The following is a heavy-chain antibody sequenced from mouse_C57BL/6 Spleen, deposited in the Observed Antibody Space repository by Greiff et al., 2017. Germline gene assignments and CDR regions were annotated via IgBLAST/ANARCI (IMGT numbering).Heavy chain of an antibody. J-gene: IGHJ3*01. CDR2: FYPGSGSI. V-gene: IGHV1-62-2*01. Sequence: VQLQQSGAELVKPGASVKLSCKASGYTFTEYNIHWVKQRSGQGLEWIGWFYPGSGSIKYNEKFKDKATLTADKSSSTVYMELSRVTSEASAVYFCASHAQTGTPFAYWGQGTLVTVSA. D-gene: IGHD4-1*01. CDR1: GYTFTEYN. CDR3: ASHAQTGTPFAY.